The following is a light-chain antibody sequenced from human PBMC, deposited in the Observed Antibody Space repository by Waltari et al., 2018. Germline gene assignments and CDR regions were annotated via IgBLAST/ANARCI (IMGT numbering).Light chain of an antibody. CDR1: QSVLYSSNNKNY. J-gene: IGKJ4*01. V-gene: IGKV4-1*01. CDR2: WAS. CDR3: QQYYSTVT. Sequence: DIVMTQSPDSLAVSLGERATIHCKSSQSVLYSSNNKNYLAWYQQKPGQPPKLLIYWASTRESGVPDRFSGSGSGTDFTLTISSLQAEDVAVYYCQQYYSTVTFGGGTKVEIK.